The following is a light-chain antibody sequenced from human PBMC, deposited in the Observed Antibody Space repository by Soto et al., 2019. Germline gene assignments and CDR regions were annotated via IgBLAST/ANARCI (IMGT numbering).Light chain of an antibody. J-gene: IGKJ2*01. CDR3: QQYGSSSYT. CDR2: GAS. V-gene: IGKV3-20*01. CDR1: QSVSSSY. Sequence: EIVLTQSPGTLSLSPGERATLSCRASQSVSSSYLAWYQQKPGQAPRLLIYGASRRATSIPDRFSGSGSGTDFTLTISRLELEDFAVYYCQQYGSSSYTFGQGTKLEIK.